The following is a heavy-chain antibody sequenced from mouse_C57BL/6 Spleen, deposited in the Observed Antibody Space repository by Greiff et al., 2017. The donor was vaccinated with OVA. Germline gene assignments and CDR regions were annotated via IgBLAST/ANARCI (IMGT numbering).Heavy chain of an antibody. D-gene: IGHD2-5*01. J-gene: IGHJ3*01. CDR2: INPSTGGT. CDR3: ARGGNSNWFAY. Sequence: VQLQQSGPELVKPGASVKISCKASGYSFTGYYMNWVKQSPEESLEWIGEINPSTGGTTYNQKFKAKATLTVDKSSSTAYMQLKSLTSEDSAVYYCARGGNSNWFAYWGQGTLVTVSA. V-gene: IGHV1-42*01. CDR1: GYSFTGYY.